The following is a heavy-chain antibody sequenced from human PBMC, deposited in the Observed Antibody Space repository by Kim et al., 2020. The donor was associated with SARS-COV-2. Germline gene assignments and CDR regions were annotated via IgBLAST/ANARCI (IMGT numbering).Heavy chain of an antibody. V-gene: IGHV1-18*01. D-gene: IGHD6-13*01. J-gene: IGHJ4*02. CDR3: ARGDEYSSSWYADY. Sequence: AQKLQGRVTMTTDTSTSTAYMELRSLRSDDTAVYYCARGDEYSSSWYADYWGQGTLVTVSS.